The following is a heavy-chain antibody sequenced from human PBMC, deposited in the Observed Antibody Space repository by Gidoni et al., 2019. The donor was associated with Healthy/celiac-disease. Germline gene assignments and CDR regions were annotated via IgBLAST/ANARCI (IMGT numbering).Heavy chain of an antibody. CDR3: ARMPGVQLWRGYYFDY. CDR1: GLTFSSYA. D-gene: IGHD5-18*01. V-gene: IGHV3-30-3*01. CDR2: ISYDGSNK. J-gene: IGHJ4*02. Sequence: QVQLVESGGGVVQPGRSLRLSCAASGLTFSSYAMHWVRQAPGKGLEWVAVISYDGSNKYYADSVKGRFTISRDNSKNTLYLQMNSLRAEDTAVYYCARMPGVQLWRGYYFDYWGQGTLVTVSS.